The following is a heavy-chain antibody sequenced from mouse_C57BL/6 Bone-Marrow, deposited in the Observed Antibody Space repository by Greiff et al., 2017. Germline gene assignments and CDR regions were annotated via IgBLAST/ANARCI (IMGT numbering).Heavy chain of an antibody. CDR3: VIEVLYYGSRNWYFDV. CDR2: IRSKSSNYAT. V-gene: IGHV10-3*01. CDR1: GFTFNTYA. Sequence: EVKLMESGGGLVQPKGSLKLSCAASGFTFNTYAMHWVRQAPGKGLEWVARIRSKSSNYATYYADSVKDRFTISRDASQSKLYLQMDNLKPGDITMYYCVIEVLYYGSRNWYFDVWGTGTTVTVSS. J-gene: IGHJ1*03. D-gene: IGHD1-1*01.